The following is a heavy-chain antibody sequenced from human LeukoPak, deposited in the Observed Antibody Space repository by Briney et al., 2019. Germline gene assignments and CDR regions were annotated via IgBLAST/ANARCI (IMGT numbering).Heavy chain of an antibody. Sequence: SGGSLRLSCAASGFTFSNYAMSWVRQAPGKGLEWVSIIGYRGGSIYYAYSVQGRFTISRDNSKNTLSLQMNGLRPEDTAVYYCAKGPTMLEVITNNWFDPWGQGTLVTVSS. CDR3: AKGPTMLEVITNNWFDP. J-gene: IGHJ5*02. V-gene: IGHV3-23*01. CDR1: GFTFSNYA. D-gene: IGHD3-22*01. CDR2: IGYRGGSI.